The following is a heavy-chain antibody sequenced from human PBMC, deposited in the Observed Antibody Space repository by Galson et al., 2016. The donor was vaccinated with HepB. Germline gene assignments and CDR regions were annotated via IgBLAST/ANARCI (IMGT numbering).Heavy chain of an antibody. Sequence: SVKVSCKASGFPFIRYYIHWMRQAPGQGLEWMGIINPSGGSTRYAQKFQGRVTMTRDTCTSTVYMALSSLRSEDTAVYYCARSNSGYHDAFDIWGQGTMVTVSS. CDR3: ARSNSGYHDAFDI. CDR2: INPSGGST. D-gene: IGHD3-22*01. J-gene: IGHJ3*02. CDR1: GFPFIRYY. V-gene: IGHV1-46*01.